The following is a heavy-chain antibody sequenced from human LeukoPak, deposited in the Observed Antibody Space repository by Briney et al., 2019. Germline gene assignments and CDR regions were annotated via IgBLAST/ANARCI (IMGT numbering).Heavy chain of an antibody. CDR2: IYYSGST. CDR3: ARQMVDTAMVPHFDY. J-gene: IGHJ4*02. Sequence: SETLSLTCSVTGGSINNYYWNWIRQPPGKGLEWIGYIYYSGSTNYNPSLKSRVTISVDTSKNQFSLKLSSVTAADTAVYYCARQMVDTAMVPHFDYWGQGTLVTVSS. CDR1: GGSINNYY. V-gene: IGHV4-59*08. D-gene: IGHD5-18*01.